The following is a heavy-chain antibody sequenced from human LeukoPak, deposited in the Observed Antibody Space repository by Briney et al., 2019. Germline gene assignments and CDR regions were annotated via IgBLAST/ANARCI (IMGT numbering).Heavy chain of an antibody. D-gene: IGHD1-26*01. V-gene: IGHV4-34*01. Sequence: SETLSFTCTVSGGSISSGYWSWIRQPPGKGLEWIGESNDSGSTNYNPSLKSRVTISVDTSKNRISLKLSSVTAADTAVYYCARKAEGATSNYFDYWGQGTLVTVSS. CDR2: SNDSGST. CDR1: GGSISSGY. J-gene: IGHJ4*02. CDR3: ARKAEGATSNYFDY.